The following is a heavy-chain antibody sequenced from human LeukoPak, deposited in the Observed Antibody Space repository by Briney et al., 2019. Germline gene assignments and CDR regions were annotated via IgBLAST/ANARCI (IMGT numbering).Heavy chain of an antibody. V-gene: IGHV4-61*01. CDR1: GGSISSSSYY. CDR2: IYYSGST. CDR3: ARGTYYYDSSGYYLFDY. J-gene: IGHJ4*02. D-gene: IGHD3-22*01. Sequence: PSETLSLTCTVSGGSISSSSYYWSWIRQPPGKGLEWIGYIYYSGSTNYNPSLKSRVTISVDTSKNQFSLKLSSVTAADTAVYYCARGTYYYDSSGYYLFDYWGQGTLVTVSS.